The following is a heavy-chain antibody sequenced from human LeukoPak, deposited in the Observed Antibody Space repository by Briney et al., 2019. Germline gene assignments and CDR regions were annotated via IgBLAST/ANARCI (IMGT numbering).Heavy chain of an antibody. CDR2: IYNSGNT. J-gene: IGHJ4*02. D-gene: IGHD3/OR15-3a*01. CDR1: GYSISRGYY. CDR3: ARQTGSGLFILP. Sequence: PSETLSLTCTVSGYSISRGYYWAWIRQPPGKGLEWIGSIYNSGNTYYNASLKSQVSISIDTSKNQFSLSLTSVTAADTAVYYCARQTGSGLFILPGGQGTLVTVSS. V-gene: IGHV4-38-2*02.